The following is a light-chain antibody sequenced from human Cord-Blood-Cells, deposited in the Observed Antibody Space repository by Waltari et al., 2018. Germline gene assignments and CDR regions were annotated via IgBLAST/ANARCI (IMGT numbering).Light chain of an antibody. CDR1: KXXXXX. J-gene: IGLJ2*01. V-gene: IGLV3-1*01. CDR3: QAWDSSTVV. CDR2: QDS. Sequence: SYELTQPPSVSVSPGQTXXXXXXXXKXXXXXACWYQQKPGQSPVLVIYQDSKLPSGIPERFSGSNSGNTATLTISGTQAMDEADYYCQAWDSSTVVFGGGTKLTVL.